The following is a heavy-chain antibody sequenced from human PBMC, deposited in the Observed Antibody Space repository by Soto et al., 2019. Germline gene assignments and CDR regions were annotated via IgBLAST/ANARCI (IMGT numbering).Heavy chain of an antibody. CDR1: GGSISSGDYY. CDR2: IYYSGST. CDR3: ARTAYGSGSSLDY. V-gene: IGHV4-30-4*01. Sequence: TLSLTCPVSGGSISSGDYYWSWIRQPPGKGLEWIGYIYYSGSTYYNPSLKSRVTISVDTSKNQFSLKLSSVTAADTAVYYCARTAYGSGSSLDYWGQGTLVTVYS. D-gene: IGHD3-10*01. J-gene: IGHJ4*02.